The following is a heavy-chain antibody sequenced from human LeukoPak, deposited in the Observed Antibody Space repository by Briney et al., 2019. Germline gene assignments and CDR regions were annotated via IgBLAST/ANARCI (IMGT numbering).Heavy chain of an antibody. CDR3: AREGASSSFGY. V-gene: IGHV3-7*03. CDR2: INQDGSEK. Sequence: GGSLRLSCAASGFTLNNYWMGWVRQAPGRGLEWVANINQDGSEKYYVDSVKGRFTISRDNAKNSLYLQMNSLRAEDTAVYYCAREGASSSFGYWGQGTLVTVSS. J-gene: IGHJ4*02. CDR1: GFTLNNYW. D-gene: IGHD6-13*01.